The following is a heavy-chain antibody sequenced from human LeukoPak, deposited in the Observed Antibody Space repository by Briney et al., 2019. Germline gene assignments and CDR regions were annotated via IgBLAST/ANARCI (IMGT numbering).Heavy chain of an antibody. CDR1: GFTFSSYG. D-gene: IGHD6-25*01. J-gene: IGHJ5*02. V-gene: IGHV3-74*01. CDR2: INSGGSST. Sequence: GGSLRLSCAASGFTFSSYGMHWVRQAPGKGLVWVSRINSGGSSTNYAVSVKGRFTISRDNAKNTLYLQMNSLRAEDTAVYYCARDKYSSGNWFDPRGQGTLVTVSS. CDR3: ARDKYSSGNWFDP.